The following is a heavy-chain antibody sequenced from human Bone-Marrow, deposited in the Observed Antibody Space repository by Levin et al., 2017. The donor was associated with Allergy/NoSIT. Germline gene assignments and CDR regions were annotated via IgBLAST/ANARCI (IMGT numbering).Heavy chain of an antibody. D-gene: IGHD6-13*01. J-gene: IGHJ3*02. CDR2: ISAYNGNT. CDR3: ARVAVAAAGRGAFDI. V-gene: IGHV1-18*01. Sequence: GESLKISCKASGYTFTSYGISWVRQAPGQGLEWMGWISAYNGNTNYAQKLQGRVTMTTDTSTSTAYMELRSLRSDDTAVYYCARVAVAAAGRGAFDIWGQGTMVTVSS. CDR1: GYTFTSYG.